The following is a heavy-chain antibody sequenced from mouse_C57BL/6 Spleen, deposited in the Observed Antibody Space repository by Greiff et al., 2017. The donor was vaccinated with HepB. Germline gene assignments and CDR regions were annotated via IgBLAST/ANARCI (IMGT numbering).Heavy chain of an antibody. Sequence: EVMLVESEGGLVQPGSSMKLSCTASGFTFSDYYMAWVRQVPEKGLEWVANINYDGSSTYYLDSLKSRFIISRDNAKNILYLQMSSLKSEDTATYYCARGEGFDYRGQGTTLTVSS. CDR1: GFTFSDYY. J-gene: IGHJ2*01. CDR2: INYDGSST. V-gene: IGHV5-16*01. CDR3: ARGEGFDY.